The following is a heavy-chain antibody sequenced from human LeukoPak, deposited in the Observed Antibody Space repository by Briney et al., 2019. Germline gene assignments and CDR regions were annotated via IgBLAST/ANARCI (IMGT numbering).Heavy chain of an antibody. J-gene: IGHJ4*02. CDR3: VRGVGVSRFNYLDS. CDR2: IWYDASNK. Sequence: GRSLTLSCAASGFTFSSFGMHWVRQAPGKGLEWVAVIWYDASNKYYADTVNGRFTISRDNSKNTLYLQMNSLRDDDTAVYYCVRGVGVSRFNYLDSWGQGTLVIVSS. CDR1: GFTFSSFG. V-gene: IGHV3-33*01. D-gene: IGHD6-13*01.